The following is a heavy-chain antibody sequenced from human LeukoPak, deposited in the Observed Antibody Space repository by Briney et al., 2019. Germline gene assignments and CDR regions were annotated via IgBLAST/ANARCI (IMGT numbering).Heavy chain of an antibody. Sequence: PSETLSLTCTVSGGSISSSSYYWSWIRQPPGKGLEWIGYIYYSGSTNYNPSLKNRVTISVDTSKNQFSLKLSSVSAADTAVYYCARSIVVVPAAITYFDYWGQGTLVTVSS. CDR2: IYYSGST. CDR3: ARSIVVVPAAITYFDY. J-gene: IGHJ4*02. D-gene: IGHD2-2*01. V-gene: IGHV4-61*01. CDR1: GGSISSSSYY.